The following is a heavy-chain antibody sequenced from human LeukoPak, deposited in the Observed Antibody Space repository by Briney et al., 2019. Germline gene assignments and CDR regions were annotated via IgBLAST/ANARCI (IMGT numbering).Heavy chain of an antibody. V-gene: IGHV3-23*01. J-gene: IGHJ4*02. CDR3: GKGNTASRPGFVD. CDR2: ISGSGDSV. D-gene: IGHD5-18*01. CDR1: GFTFTNYE. Sequence: GGSLRLSCAAPGFTFTNYEMSWVRQAPGKGLEWLSSISGSGDSVFYADSVKGRFTISRDNSLNTLHLQMNSLRAEDTAFYYCGKGNTASRPGFVDWGQGTLVTVSS.